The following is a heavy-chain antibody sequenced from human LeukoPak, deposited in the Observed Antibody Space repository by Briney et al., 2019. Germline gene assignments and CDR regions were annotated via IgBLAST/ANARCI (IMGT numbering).Heavy chain of an antibody. Sequence: SETLSLTCTVSGGSISSYHWSWIRQPPGKGLEWIGYIYYSGSTNYNPSLKSRVTISVDTSKNQFSLKLSSVTAADTAVYYCARGRQVGSGYYFQHWGQGTLVTVSS. V-gene: IGHV4-59*01. CDR2: IYYSGST. CDR3: ARGRQVGSGYYFQH. D-gene: IGHD3-22*01. J-gene: IGHJ1*01. CDR1: GGSISSYH.